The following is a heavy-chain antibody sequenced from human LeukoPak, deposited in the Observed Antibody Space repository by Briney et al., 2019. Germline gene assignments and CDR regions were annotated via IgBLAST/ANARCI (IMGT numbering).Heavy chain of an antibody. Sequence: GGSLRLSCSASGFAFSSYSMTWVRQAPGKGLEWVSYISGGSDYIYYTDSVKGRFTISRDNAKKSLYLQLNSLRVEDTAVYYCARWGLGPSFDSWGQGTLVTVSS. D-gene: IGHD1-26*01. CDR2: ISGGSDYI. J-gene: IGHJ4*02. CDR3: ARWGLGPSFDS. CDR1: GFAFSSYS. V-gene: IGHV3-21*01.